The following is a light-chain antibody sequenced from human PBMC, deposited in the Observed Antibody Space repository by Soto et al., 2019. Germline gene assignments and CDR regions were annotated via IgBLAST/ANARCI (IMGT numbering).Light chain of an antibody. CDR2: AAS. J-gene: IGKJ2*01. CDR3: QQSYSTIMYT. CDR1: QSISSW. V-gene: IGKV1-39*01. Sequence: DIQMTQSPSSLSASVGDRVTITCRASQSISSWLAWYQQKPGKAPKLLIYAASSLQSGVPSRFSGSGSGTDFTLTISSLQPEDFVTYYCQQSYSTIMYTFGQGTKVDIK.